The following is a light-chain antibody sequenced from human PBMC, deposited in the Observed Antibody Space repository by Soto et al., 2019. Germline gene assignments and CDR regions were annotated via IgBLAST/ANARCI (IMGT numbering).Light chain of an antibody. CDR3: ATWDDSLTGL. CDR1: SSNIGNNY. CDR2: RND. V-gene: IGLV1-47*01. Sequence: QSVLTQPPSASGTPGQRVTISCSGSSSNIGNNYVYWYQHLPGTAPKLLISRNDQWPSGVPDRFSGSKSGTSASLAISGLRSEDEADYYCATWDDSLTGLFGGGTQLTVL. J-gene: IGLJ2*01.